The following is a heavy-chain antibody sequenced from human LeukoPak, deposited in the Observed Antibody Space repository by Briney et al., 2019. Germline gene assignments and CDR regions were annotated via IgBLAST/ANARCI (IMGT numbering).Heavy chain of an antibody. Sequence: HPGGSLRLSCAASGFTFSSYAMSWVRQALGKGLEWVSAISGSGGSTYYADSVKGRFTISRDNSKNTLYLQMNSLRAEDTAVYYCAKVPVLRYFDWLLYFDYWGQGTLVTVSS. D-gene: IGHD3-9*01. V-gene: IGHV3-23*01. CDR3: AKVPVLRYFDWLLYFDY. CDR2: ISGSGGST. J-gene: IGHJ4*02. CDR1: GFTFSSYA.